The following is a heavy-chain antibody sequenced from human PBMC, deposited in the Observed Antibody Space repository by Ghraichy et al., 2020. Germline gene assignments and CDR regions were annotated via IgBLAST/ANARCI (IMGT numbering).Heavy chain of an antibody. D-gene: IGHD3-22*01. V-gene: IGHV3-66*01. CDR3: ARTSHYDSSGYYYYYGMDV. CDR2: IYSGGSP. CDR1: GFTVSSNY. J-gene: IGHJ6*02. Sequence: GGSLRLSCAASGFTVSSNYMSWVRQAPGKGLEWVSVIYSGGSPYYADSVKGRFAISRDNSKNTLYRQMNSLRAEAAAVYYCARTSHYDSSGYYYYYGMDVWGQGTTVTVSS.